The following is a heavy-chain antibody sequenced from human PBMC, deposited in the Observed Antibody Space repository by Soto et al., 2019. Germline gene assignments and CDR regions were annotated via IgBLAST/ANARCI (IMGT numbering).Heavy chain of an antibody. CDR2: IDPSDSYT. CDR1: GYSFTSYW. Sequence: GESLKISCKGSGYSFTSYWISWVRQMPGKGLEWMGRIDPSDSYTNYSPSFQGHVTISADKSISTAYLQWSSLKASDTAMYYCASYSSSQGNYYGMDVWGQGTTVTVSS. V-gene: IGHV5-10-1*01. D-gene: IGHD6-6*01. CDR3: ASYSSSQGNYYGMDV. J-gene: IGHJ6*02.